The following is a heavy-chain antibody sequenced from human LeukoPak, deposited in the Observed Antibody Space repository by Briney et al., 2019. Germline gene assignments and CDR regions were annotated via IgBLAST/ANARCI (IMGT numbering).Heavy chain of an antibody. V-gene: IGHV4-39*01. CDR2: IYYSGST. Sequence: SETLSLTCTVSGGSISSSSYYWGWIRQPPGKGLEWIGSIYYSGSTYYNPSLKSRVTISVDTSKNQFSLKLSSVTAADTAVYYCARVYPWFGFGASDYWGQGTLVTVSS. D-gene: IGHD3-10*01. CDR3: ARVYPWFGFGASDY. J-gene: IGHJ4*02. CDR1: GGSISSSSYY.